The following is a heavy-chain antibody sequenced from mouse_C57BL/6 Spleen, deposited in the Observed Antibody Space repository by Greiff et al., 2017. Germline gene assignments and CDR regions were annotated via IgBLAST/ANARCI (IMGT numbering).Heavy chain of an antibody. CDR3: ARGVNYGYFDV. J-gene: IGHJ1*03. D-gene: IGHD2-2*01. V-gene: IGHV5-16*01. CDR1: GFTFSDYY. CDR2: INYDGSST. Sequence: EVKLVESEGGLVQPGSSMKLSCTASGFTFSDYYMAWVRQVPEKGLEWVANINYDGSSTYYLDSLKSRFIISRDNAKNILYQQMSSLKSEDTATYYCARGVNYGYFDVWGTGTTVTVSS.